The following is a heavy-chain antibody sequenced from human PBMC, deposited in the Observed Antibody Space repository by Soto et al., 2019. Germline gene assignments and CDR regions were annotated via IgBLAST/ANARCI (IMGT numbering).Heavy chain of an antibody. CDR1: GFTLSSYA. V-gene: IGHV3-23*01. CDR2: ISGSGGST. Sequence: GGSLRLSCAASGFTLSSYAMSWVRQAPGKGLEWVSAISGSGGSTYYADSVKGRFTISRDNSKNTLYLQMNSLRAEDTAVYYCAKSKTGTTGGVWFDPWGQGTLVTVSS. CDR3: AKSKTGTTGGVWFDP. J-gene: IGHJ5*02. D-gene: IGHD1-1*01.